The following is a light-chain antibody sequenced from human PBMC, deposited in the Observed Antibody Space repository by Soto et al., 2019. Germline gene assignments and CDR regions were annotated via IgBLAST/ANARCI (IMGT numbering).Light chain of an antibody. CDR2: GAS. Sequence: IVLTHSPGTLSLSPGERATLSCRASQSFSSSFFAWYQQKPGQAPRLLIYGASSRATGIPDRFSGSGSGTDFTLTISRLEPEDFGVYYCQQYGSSPPWTFGQGTKVDIK. CDR3: QQYGSSPPWT. V-gene: IGKV3-20*01. CDR1: QSFSSSF. J-gene: IGKJ1*01.